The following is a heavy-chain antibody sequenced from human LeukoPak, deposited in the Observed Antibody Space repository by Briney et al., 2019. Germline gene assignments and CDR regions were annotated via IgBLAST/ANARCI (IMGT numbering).Heavy chain of an antibody. Sequence: PSETLSLTCTVSGGSINSYYWSWIRQPPGKGLEWIGYIYSSGSTNSNPSLKSRVTISVDTSKNQFSLKLSSVTAADTAVYYCARFPTTGYSSGWYLKMIASALGYMDVWGQGTTVTVSS. CDR3: ARFPTTGYSSGWYLKMIASALGYMDV. CDR1: GGSINSYY. D-gene: IGHD6-19*01. CDR2: IYSSGST. J-gene: IGHJ6*02. V-gene: IGHV4-59*01.